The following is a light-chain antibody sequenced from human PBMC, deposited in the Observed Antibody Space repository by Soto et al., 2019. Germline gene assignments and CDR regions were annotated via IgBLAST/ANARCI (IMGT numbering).Light chain of an antibody. V-gene: IGKV3-20*01. CDR1: QNLGTLY. J-gene: IGKJ1*01. CDR3: QQYAGSPRT. CDR2: SAS. Sequence: EIVLTQSPGTLSLSPGERGTLSCRASQNLGTLYLAWFQQKSGQAPRLLIYSASRRATGIPDRFTGSGSGTDFTLTINRVEPEDFSVYFCQQYAGSPRTVGQGTKVDNK.